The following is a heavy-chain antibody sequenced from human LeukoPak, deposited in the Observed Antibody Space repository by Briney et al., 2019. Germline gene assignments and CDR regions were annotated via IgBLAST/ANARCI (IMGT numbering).Heavy chain of an antibody. J-gene: IGHJ4*02. Sequence: GSLRLSCAASGFTFSSYSMNWIRQPPGKGLEWIGYIYYSGSTNYNPSLKSRVTISVDTSKNQFSLKLSSVTAADTAVYYCASANLKYGHYYDSSGDYRFDYWGQGTLVTVSS. D-gene: IGHD3-22*01. CDR1: GFTFSSYS. CDR2: IYYSGST. CDR3: ASANLKYGHYYDSSGDYRFDY. V-gene: IGHV4-59*01.